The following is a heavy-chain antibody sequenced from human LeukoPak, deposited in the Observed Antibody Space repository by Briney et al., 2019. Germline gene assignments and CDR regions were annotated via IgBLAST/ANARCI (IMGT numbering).Heavy chain of an antibody. J-gene: IGHJ4*02. CDR2: ISYDGSNK. V-gene: IGHV3-30*18. Sequence: GGSLRLSCAASGFTFSSYGMHWVRQAPGKGLEWVAVISYDGSNKYYADSVKGRFTISRDNSKNTLYLQMNSLRAEDTAVYYCAKDTDSYGEGVFDYWGQGTLVTVSS. CDR1: GFTFSSYG. D-gene: IGHD4-17*01. CDR3: AKDTDSYGEGVFDY.